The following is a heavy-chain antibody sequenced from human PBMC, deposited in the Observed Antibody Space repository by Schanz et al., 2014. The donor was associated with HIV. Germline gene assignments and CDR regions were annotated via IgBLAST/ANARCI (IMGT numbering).Heavy chain of an antibody. V-gene: IGHV1-69*06. D-gene: IGHD3-10*01. J-gene: IGHJ6*02. Sequence: QVQLVQSGAEVKKPGSSVKVFCRASGGTFINYAFSWVRQAPGQGLEWMGGIIPLFGTSNCAQKFQGRVTITADKSTSTLYLELSSLRSEDTAVYYCTSGSFEFGDLLDDYYYDAMDVWGQGTTVTVSS. CDR2: IIPLFGTS. CDR3: TSGSFEFGDLLDDYYYDAMDV. CDR1: GGTFINYA.